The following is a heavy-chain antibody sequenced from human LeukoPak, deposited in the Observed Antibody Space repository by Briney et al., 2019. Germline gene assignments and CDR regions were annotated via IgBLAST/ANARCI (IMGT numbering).Heavy chain of an antibody. CDR3: AKDYEAYYDYVWGRGYFDY. CDR1: GFTFSIYA. D-gene: IGHD3-16*01. CDR2: ISGSGGST. J-gene: IGHJ4*02. Sequence: GGSLRLSCAASGFTFSIYAMTWVRQAPGKGLEWVSGISGSGGSTYYADSVKGRFTISRGNSKNTLYLQMNSLRAEDTAVYYCAKDYEAYYDYVWGRGYFDYWGQGTLVTVSS. V-gene: IGHV3-23*01.